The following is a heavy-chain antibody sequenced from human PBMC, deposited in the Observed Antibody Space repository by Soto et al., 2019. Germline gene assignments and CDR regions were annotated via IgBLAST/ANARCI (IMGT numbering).Heavy chain of an antibody. D-gene: IGHD6-19*01. CDR3: ATDPYSTGWVPFDY. CDR2: INTKSDGEKT. Sequence: EVQLVESGGGLVKPGGSLRLSCAASGFTFGQAWMNWVRQAPGKGLEWVGRINTKSDGEKTDYAAPVKDRFIISRDDSKNTLFLHMNSLKIEDSGVYYCATDPYSTGWVPFDYWGQGTLVSVSS. CDR1: GFTFGQAW. V-gene: IGHV3-15*05. J-gene: IGHJ4*02.